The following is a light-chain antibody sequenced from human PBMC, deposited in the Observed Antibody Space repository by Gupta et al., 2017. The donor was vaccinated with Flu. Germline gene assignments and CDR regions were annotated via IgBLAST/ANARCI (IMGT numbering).Light chain of an antibody. V-gene: IGKV3-20*01. Sequence: PSCRPTQKLSKTYVAWYQQKPGKGPKLFIYGASSRATGIAERFGGSGSGTDFTLTISGLEAEDFAVYYCQQYDTSPLTFGGGTKVEIK. CDR1: QKLSKTY. CDR2: GAS. J-gene: IGKJ4*01. CDR3: QQYDTSPLT.